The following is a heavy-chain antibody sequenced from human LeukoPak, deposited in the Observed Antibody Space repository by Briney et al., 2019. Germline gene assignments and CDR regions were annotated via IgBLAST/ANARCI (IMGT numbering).Heavy chain of an antibody. CDR3: ARLAAAATRQDY. V-gene: IGHV1-8*03. J-gene: IGHJ4*02. CDR1: GYTFTSYD. D-gene: IGHD6-13*01. CDR2: MNPNSGNT. Sequence: ASVKVSCKASGYTFTSYDINWVRQATGQGLEWMGWMNPNSGNTGYAQKFQGRVTITRNTSISTAYMELSSLRSEDTAVYYCARLAAAATRQDYWGQGTLVTVSS.